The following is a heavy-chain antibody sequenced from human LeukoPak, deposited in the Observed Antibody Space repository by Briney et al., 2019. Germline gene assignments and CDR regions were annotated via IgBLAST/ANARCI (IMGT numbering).Heavy chain of an antibody. CDR2: ISYDGSNK. V-gene: IGHV3-30*18. J-gene: IGHJ6*02. D-gene: IGHD3-22*01. CDR3: AKDRITMIVVVPFYGMDV. CDR1: GFTFSSYG. Sequence: GRSLRLSCAASGFTFSSYGIHWVRQAPGKGLEWVAVISYDGSNKYYADSVKGRFTISRDNSKNTVYLRMDSLRAEDTAVYYCAKDRITMIVVVPFYGMDVWGQGTTVTVSS.